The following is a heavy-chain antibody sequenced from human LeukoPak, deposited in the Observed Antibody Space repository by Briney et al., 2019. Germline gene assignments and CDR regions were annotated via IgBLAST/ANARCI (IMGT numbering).Heavy chain of an antibody. CDR1: GYTFTSYY. CDR3: AREGTGAARPSFVFYYYTDV. Sequence: GASVKVSCKASGYTFTSYYMHWVRQAPGQGLEWMGIINPSGGSTSYAQKFQGRVTMTRDMSTSTVYMELSGLRSEDTAVYYCAREGTGAARPSFVFYYYTDVWGKGTTVTVSS. D-gene: IGHD6-6*01. V-gene: IGHV1-46*01. J-gene: IGHJ6*03. CDR2: INPSGGST.